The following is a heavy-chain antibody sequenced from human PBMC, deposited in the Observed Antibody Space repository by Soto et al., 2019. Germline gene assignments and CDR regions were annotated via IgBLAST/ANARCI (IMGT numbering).Heavy chain of an antibody. CDR1: GGTFRNYA. CDR2: SIPVSGTA. Sequence: QVQLVQSGAEVKKPGSSVKLSCKTSGGTFRNYAINWGRQAPGQGLEWMGGSIPVSGTANYAQTFQGRFTITADESTSTAYMELSSLRSEDTAVYYCAIPLPKQQLVRGAFDHWGQGTLVTVAS. J-gene: IGHJ4*02. V-gene: IGHV1-69*01. D-gene: IGHD6-13*01. CDR3: AIPLPKQQLVRGAFDH.